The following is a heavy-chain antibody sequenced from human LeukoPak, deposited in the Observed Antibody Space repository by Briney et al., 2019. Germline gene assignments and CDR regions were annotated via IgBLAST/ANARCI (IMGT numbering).Heavy chain of an antibody. CDR3: ARVAVATIIGRYFDY. Sequence: SETLSLTCTVSGGSISSYYWSWIRQPPGKGLEWIGYIYYSGSTNYNPSLKSRVTISVDTSKNQFSLKLSSVTAADTAVYHCARVAVATIIGRYFDYWGQGTLVTVSS. CDR2: IYYSGST. D-gene: IGHD5-12*01. CDR1: GGSISSYY. J-gene: IGHJ4*02. V-gene: IGHV4-59*01.